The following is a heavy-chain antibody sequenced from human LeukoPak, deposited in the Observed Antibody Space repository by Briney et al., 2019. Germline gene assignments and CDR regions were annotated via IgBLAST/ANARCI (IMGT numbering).Heavy chain of an antibody. CDR1: GGSFSGYY. D-gene: IGHD1-1*01. Sequence: SETLSLTCAVYGGSFSGYYWNWVRQPPGKGLEWIGETDHGGSAKYNPSLKSRATISVDTSKNQFSLKLSSVTAADTAVYYCARDWNLYYYYMDVWGKGTTVTVSS. CDR2: TDHGGSA. V-gene: IGHV4-34*01. CDR3: ARDWNLYYYYMDV. J-gene: IGHJ6*03.